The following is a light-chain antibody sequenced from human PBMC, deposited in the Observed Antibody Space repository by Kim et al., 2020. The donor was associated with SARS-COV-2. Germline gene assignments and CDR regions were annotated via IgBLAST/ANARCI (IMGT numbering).Light chain of an antibody. J-gene: IGLJ3*02. CDR1: KLGDKY. CDR3: QAWDSSTWV. Sequence: SYELSQPPSVSVSPGQTANITCSGDKLGDKYTYWYEQKPGQSPVLVIYQDTKRPSGIPERFSGSNSGNIATLTISGTQAMDEADYYCQAWDSSTWVFGGGTQLTV. CDR2: QDT. V-gene: IGLV3-1*01.